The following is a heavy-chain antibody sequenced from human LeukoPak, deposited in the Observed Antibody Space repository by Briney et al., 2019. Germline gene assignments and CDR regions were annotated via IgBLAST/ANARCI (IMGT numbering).Heavy chain of an antibody. CDR3: ARSRLVGRSLAWGVGLHGSGNYDVQGFDY. J-gene: IGHJ4*02. V-gene: IGHV3-30*03. CDR2: ISYDGSNK. CDR1: GFTFSSYG. Sequence: GGSLRLSCAASGFTFSSYGMHWVRQAPGKGLEWVAVISYDGSNKYYADSVKGRFTISRDNSKNTLYLQMNNLRAEDTAVYYCARSRLVGRSLAWGVGLHGSGNYDVQGFDYWGQGTLVTVSS. D-gene: IGHD3-10*01.